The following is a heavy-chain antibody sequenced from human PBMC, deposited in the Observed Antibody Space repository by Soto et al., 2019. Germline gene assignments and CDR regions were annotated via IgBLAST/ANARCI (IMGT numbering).Heavy chain of an antibody. CDR2: MYNTGST. CDR3: ARDRWGYFVTDCYPLDV. CDR1: GGTISRYY. D-gene: IGHD2-21*02. V-gene: IGHV4-59*01. Sequence: QVQLQESGPGLVKPSETLSLTCTVSGGTISRYYWSWIRQPPGKGLEWIGYMYNTGSTVYNPSFRRRVTISVDPSTNQFSLTLNSVTAADTAVYDCARDRWGYFVTDCYPLDVWGQGTTVTVSS. J-gene: IGHJ6*02.